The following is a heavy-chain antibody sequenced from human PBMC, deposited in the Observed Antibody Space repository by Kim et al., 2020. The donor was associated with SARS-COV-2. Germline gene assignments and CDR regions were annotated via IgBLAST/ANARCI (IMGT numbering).Heavy chain of an antibody. CDR1: GFTFDDYA. J-gene: IGHJ3*02. Sequence: GGSLRLSCAASGFTFDDYAMHWVRQAPGKGLEWVSGISWNSGSIGYADSVKGRFTISRDNAKNSLYLQMNSLRAEDTALYYCAKALNYGSGSYDDAFDIWGQGTMVTVSS. CDR3: AKALNYGSGSYDDAFDI. V-gene: IGHV3-9*01. D-gene: IGHD3-10*01. CDR2: ISWNSGSI.